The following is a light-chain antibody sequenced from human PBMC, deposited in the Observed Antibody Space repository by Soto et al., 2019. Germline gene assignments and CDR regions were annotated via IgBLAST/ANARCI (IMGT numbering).Light chain of an antibody. CDR3: QQYNNWPWT. CDR1: QSISDT. CDR2: SAS. Sequence: IVMTQSPPTLSVSPGGRATLSCMAIQSISDTLAWYQQKPGQAPRLLISSASRGATGFPARFSGSGSGTDFTLTISSLQSEDFAVYYCQQYNNWPWTFGQGTKV. V-gene: IGKV3-15*01. J-gene: IGKJ1*01.